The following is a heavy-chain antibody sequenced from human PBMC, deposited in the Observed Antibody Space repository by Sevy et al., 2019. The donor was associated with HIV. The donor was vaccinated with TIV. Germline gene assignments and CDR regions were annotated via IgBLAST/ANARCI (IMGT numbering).Heavy chain of an antibody. Sequence: GGSLRLSCGASGFTFSSYAMTWVRQAPGKGLDWVSSMTGSGSITYYGDSVKGRFTISRDNSKNTLYLQMNNLRVEDTALYYCAKDGLHSGDFEYFQDWGQGTLVTVSS. D-gene: IGHD2-21*02. CDR1: GFTFSSYA. V-gene: IGHV3-23*01. J-gene: IGHJ1*01. CDR2: MTGSGSIT. CDR3: AKDGLHSGDFEYFQD.